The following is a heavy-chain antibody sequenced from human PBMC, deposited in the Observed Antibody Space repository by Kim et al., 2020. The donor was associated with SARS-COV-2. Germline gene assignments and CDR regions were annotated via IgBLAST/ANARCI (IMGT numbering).Heavy chain of an antibody. CDR1: GFTFDDYA. Sequence: GGSLRLSCAASGFTFDDYAMHWVRQAPGKGLEWVSLISWDGGSTYYADSVKGRFTISRDNSKNSLYLQMNSLRAEDTALYYCAKDSGQLGNYYYYGMDVWGQGTTVTVSS. J-gene: IGHJ6*02. CDR2: ISWDGGST. V-gene: IGHV3-43D*03. D-gene: IGHD1-1*01. CDR3: AKDSGQLGNYYYYGMDV.